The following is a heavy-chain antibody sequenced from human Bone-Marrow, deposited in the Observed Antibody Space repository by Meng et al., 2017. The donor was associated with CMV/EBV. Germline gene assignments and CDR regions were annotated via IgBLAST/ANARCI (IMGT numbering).Heavy chain of an antibody. D-gene: IGHD2-2*01. Sequence: SVKVSCKASGGTFSSYTISWVRQAPGQGLEWMGRIIPILGIANYAQKFQGRVTITADKSTSTAYMELSSLRSEDTAVYYCASSCSSTSCYLVPFQHWGQGTLVTVYS. CDR1: GGTFSSYT. CDR3: ASSCSSTSCYLVPFQH. CDR2: IIPILGIA. V-gene: IGHV1-69*02. J-gene: IGHJ1*01.